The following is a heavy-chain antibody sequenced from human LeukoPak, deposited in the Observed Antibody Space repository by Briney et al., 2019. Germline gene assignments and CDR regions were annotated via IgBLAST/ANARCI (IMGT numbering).Heavy chain of an antibody. J-gene: IGHJ3*02. V-gene: IGHV3-33*01. Sequence: PGRSLRLSCAASGFTFSSYGMHWVRQAPGKGLEWVAVIWYDGSNKYYADSVKGRFTISRDNSKNTLYLQMNSLRAEDTAVYYCARYGLGDTFDIWGHGTVVTVSS. D-gene: IGHD4-17*01. CDR1: GFTFSSYG. CDR2: IWYDGSNK. CDR3: ARYGLGDTFDI.